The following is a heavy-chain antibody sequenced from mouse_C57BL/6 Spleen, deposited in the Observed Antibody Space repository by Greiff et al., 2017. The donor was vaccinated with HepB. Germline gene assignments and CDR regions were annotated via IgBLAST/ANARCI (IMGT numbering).Heavy chain of an antibody. CDR3: ARGDDYDGYVEG. CDR2: ISSGSSTI. Sequence: EVMLVESGGGLVKPGGSLKLSCAASGFTFSDYGMHWVRQAPEKGLEWVAYISSGSSTIYYADTVKGRTTFSSDNAKNTLFLQLTSLRSEDTAMYCGARGDDYDGYVEGWGTGTTVTVSS. J-gene: IGHJ1*03. CDR1: GFTFSDYG. D-gene: IGHD2-4*01. V-gene: IGHV5-17*01.